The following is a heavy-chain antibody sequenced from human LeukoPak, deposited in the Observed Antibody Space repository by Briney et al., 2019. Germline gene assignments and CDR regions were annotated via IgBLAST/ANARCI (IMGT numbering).Heavy chain of an antibody. CDR2: ICYSGST. CDR3: AREPDYYDSSGYYRDAFDI. J-gene: IGHJ3*02. CDR1: GGSISSGDYY. Sequence: SQTLSLTCTVSGGSISSGDYYWSWTRQPPGKGLEWIGYICYSGSTYYNPSLKSRVTISVDTSKNQFSLKLSSVTAADTAVYYCAREPDYYDSSGYYRDAFDIWGQGTMVTVSS. V-gene: IGHV4-30-4*08. D-gene: IGHD3-22*01.